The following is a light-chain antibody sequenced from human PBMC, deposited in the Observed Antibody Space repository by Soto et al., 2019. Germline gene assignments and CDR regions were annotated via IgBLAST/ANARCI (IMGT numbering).Light chain of an antibody. V-gene: IGKV1-39*01. J-gene: IGKJ5*01. CDR2: AAS. Sequence: IQMTQSQSSLSASVGDIVTITCRASQSISSYLNWYQQKPGKAPKLLIYAASSLQSGVPSRFSGSGSGTDFTLTISSLQPEDFATYYCQQSYSTLITFGQGTRLAVK. CDR3: QQSYSTLIT. CDR1: QSISSY.